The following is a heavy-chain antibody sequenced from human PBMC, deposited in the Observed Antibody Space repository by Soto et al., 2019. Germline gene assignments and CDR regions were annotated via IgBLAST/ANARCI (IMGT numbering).Heavy chain of an antibody. J-gene: IGHJ4*02. D-gene: IGHD4-17*01. V-gene: IGHV1-69*13. CDR1: GGTFSSYA. CDR2: IIPIFGTA. Sequence: SVKVSCKASGGTFSSYAISWVRQAPGQGLEWMGGIIPIFGTANYAQKFQGRVTITADESTSTAYMELSSLRSEDTAVYYCARSPGSGDYVDYWGQGTLVTVSS. CDR3: ARSPGSGDYVDY.